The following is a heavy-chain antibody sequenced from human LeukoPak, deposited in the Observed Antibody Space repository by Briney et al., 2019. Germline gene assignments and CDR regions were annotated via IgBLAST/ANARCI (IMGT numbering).Heavy chain of an antibody. CDR1: GFTFASSW. CDR2: INEDGSAK. CDR3: TRISIKEPEDS. D-gene: IGHD1-14*01. Sequence: GGSLRLPCAASGFTFASSWMNWIRQAPGKGLEWVANINEDGSAKYYVDSVKGRFTISRDDTKNSVFLQMNSLRDEDTAVYYCTRISIKEPEDSWGQGTLVTVSS. J-gene: IGHJ4*02. V-gene: IGHV3-7*01.